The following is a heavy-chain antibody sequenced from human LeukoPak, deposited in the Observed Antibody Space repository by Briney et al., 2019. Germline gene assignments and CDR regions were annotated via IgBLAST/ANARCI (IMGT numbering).Heavy chain of an antibody. D-gene: IGHD6-13*01. Sequence: SETLSLTCTVSGASISSYYWSWIRQPPGKGLEWIGYIYYSGSTNYNPSLKSRVTISVDTSKNQFSLKLSSVTAADTAVYYCARREDEIAAAGGGWFDPGGQGTLVTVSS. CDR2: IYYSGST. J-gene: IGHJ5*02. V-gene: IGHV4-59*08. CDR1: GASISSYY. CDR3: ARREDEIAAAGGGWFDP.